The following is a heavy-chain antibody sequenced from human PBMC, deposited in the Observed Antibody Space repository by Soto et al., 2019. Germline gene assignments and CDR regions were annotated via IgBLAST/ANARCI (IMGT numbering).Heavy chain of an antibody. CDR3: ATDGDCTNGVCPAYYFAY. D-gene: IGHD2-8*01. V-gene: IGHV1-69*12. CDR1: GGTFSSYA. Sequence: QVQLVQSGAEVKKPGSSVKVSCKASGGTFSSYAISWVRQAPGQGLEWMGGIIPIFGTANYAQKFQGRVTITADESTSTAYMELSSLRSEDTAVYYCATDGDCTNGVCPAYYFAYWGQATLVPVSS. J-gene: IGHJ4*02. CDR2: IIPIFGTA.